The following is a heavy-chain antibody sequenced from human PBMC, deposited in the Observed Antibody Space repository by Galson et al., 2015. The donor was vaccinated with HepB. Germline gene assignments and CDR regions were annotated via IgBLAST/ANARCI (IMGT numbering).Heavy chain of an antibody. V-gene: IGHV1-2*02. D-gene: IGHD2-15*01. J-gene: IGHJ5*02. CDR2: INPNSGGT. Sequence: CKASGYTFTDYYIQWVRQAPGPGLEWMGWINPNSGGTKYAQKFQGRVTMTRDTSISTAYMELSRLTSDDTAVYYCATEVRSGGTCFKRFDPWGQGTLVTVSS. CDR1: GYTFTDYY. CDR3: ATEVRSGGTCFKRFDP.